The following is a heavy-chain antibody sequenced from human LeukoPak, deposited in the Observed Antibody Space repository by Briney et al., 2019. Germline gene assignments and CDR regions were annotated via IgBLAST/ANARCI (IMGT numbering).Heavy chain of an antibody. Sequence: GGSLRLSCAASGFTLSNDTNWVRQAPGKGLEWVSSISTSSRYIYYKDSVRGRFTISRDDAKNSLYLEMNSLRAEDTAVYYCARADCSSSTCYLRRSWFDPWGQGTLVTVSS. J-gene: IGHJ5*02. CDR3: ARADCSSSTCYLRRSWFDP. CDR2: ISTSSRYI. CDR1: GFTLSND. D-gene: IGHD2-2*01. V-gene: IGHV3-21*01.